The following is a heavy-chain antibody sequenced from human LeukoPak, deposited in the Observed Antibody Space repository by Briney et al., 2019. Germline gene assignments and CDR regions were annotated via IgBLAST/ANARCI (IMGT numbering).Heavy chain of an antibody. D-gene: IGHD1-1*01. V-gene: IGHV4-38-2*02. CDR2: IYHSGST. J-gene: IGHJ3*02. CDR1: GYSISSGYY. Sequence: PSETLSLTCTVSGYSISSGYYWGWIRQPPGKGLEWIGSIYHSGSTYYNPSLKSRVTISVDTSKNQFSLKLSSVTAADTAVYYCAMWIRTTGAFDIWGQGIMVTVSS. CDR3: AMWIRTTGAFDI.